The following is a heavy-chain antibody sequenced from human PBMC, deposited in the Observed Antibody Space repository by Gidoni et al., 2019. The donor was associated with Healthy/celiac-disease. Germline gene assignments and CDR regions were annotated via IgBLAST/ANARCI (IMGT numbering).Heavy chain of an antibody. CDR2: ISAYNGNT. CDR1: GYTFPSYG. V-gene: IGHV1-18*01. J-gene: IGHJ2*01. D-gene: IGHD2-15*01. CDR3: ARLVNCSGGSCYWYFDL. Sequence: QVQLVQSGAGVKKPGASVKVSCQASGYTFPSYGISWVRKAPGQGLEWMGWISAYNGNTNYAQKLQGRVTMTTDTSTSTAYMELRSLRSDDTAVYYCARLVNCSGGSCYWYFDLWGRGTLVTVSS.